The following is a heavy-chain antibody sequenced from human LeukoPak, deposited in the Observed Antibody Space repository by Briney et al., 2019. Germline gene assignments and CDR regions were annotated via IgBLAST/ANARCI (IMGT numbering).Heavy chain of an antibody. D-gene: IGHD2-15*01. Sequence: SETLSLTCAVYGGSFSGYYWSWIRQPPGKGLEWIGYIYYSGSTNYNPSLKSRVTISVDTSKNQFPLKLSSVTAADTAVYYCARPHYCSGGSCYHFDPWGQGTLVTVSS. V-gene: IGHV4-59*01. J-gene: IGHJ5*02. CDR1: GGSFSGYY. CDR3: ARPHYCSGGSCYHFDP. CDR2: IYYSGST.